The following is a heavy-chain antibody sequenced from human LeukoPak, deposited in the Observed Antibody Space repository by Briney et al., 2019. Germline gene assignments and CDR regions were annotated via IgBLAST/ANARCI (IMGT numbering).Heavy chain of an antibody. Sequence: GGSLRLSCAASGFTFSSHGMHWVRQAPGKGLEWVSVIYTGGGTDHADSVKGRFTISRDNSKNTLSLQMNSLRAEDTAIYYCTRSGYRHPYHFESWGQGTLVIVSS. CDR3: TRSGYRHPYHFES. CDR1: GFTFSSHG. CDR2: IYTGGGT. D-gene: IGHD3-22*01. J-gene: IGHJ4*02. V-gene: IGHV3-53*01.